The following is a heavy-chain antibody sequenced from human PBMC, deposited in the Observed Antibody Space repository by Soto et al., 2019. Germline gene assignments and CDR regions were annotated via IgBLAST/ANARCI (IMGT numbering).Heavy chain of an antibody. CDR3: ARDRRGGWSRH. D-gene: IGHD6-19*01. Sequence: QVQLVQSGAEVKKPGASVRVSCKASGYTFTSYGISWVRQAPGQGLEWMGWISTYNGNSNYAQELQGRVTMTTDTPTSTAYMELRGLRSDDTAVYYCARDRRGGWSRHWGQGTLVTVSA. V-gene: IGHV1-18*01. CDR2: ISTYNGNS. J-gene: IGHJ4*02. CDR1: GYTFTSYG.